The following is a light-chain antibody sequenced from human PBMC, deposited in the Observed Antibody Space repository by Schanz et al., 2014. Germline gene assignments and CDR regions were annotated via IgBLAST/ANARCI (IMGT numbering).Light chain of an antibody. V-gene: IGLV2-8*01. CDR2: ELN. CDR3: SSYAGSNFVV. J-gene: IGLJ2*01. Sequence: QSALTQPPSASGSPGQSVTISCTGTSSDVGGFDYISWYQQHPGKAPKLMIYELNKRPSGVPDRFSASKSGSTASLTVSGLQADDEADYYCSSYAGSNFVVFGGGTKLTVL. CDR1: SSDVGGFDY.